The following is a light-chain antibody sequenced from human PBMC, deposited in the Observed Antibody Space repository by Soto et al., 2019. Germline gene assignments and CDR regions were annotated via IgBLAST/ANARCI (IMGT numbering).Light chain of an antibody. CDR2: AAS. V-gene: IGKV1-27*01. CDR3: QQCKSAPLT. Sequence: DIQMTQSPPSLSASIGDRVTITCRASQDIDRYLGWYQQKPGEVPKLLIFAASTLQSGVPSRFSGSGSGTDFTLTISGLQPEDVATSYCQQCKSAPLTFGGGTKVELK. CDR1: QDIDRY. J-gene: IGKJ4*01.